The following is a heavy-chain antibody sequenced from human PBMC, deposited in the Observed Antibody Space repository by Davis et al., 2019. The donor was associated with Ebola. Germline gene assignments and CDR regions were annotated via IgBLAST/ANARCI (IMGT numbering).Heavy chain of an antibody. J-gene: IGHJ4*02. CDR1: GFTFSSYW. CDR3: ARGNGSVAVYYFDY. Sequence: GESLKISCAASGFTFSSYWMSWVRQAPGKGLEWVANIKTDGTEGYYADSVKGRFTISRDNSKNTLYLQMGSLRAEDMAVYYCARGNGSVAVYYFDYWGQGTLVTVSS. V-gene: IGHV3-7*01. D-gene: IGHD3-10*01. CDR2: IKTDGTEG.